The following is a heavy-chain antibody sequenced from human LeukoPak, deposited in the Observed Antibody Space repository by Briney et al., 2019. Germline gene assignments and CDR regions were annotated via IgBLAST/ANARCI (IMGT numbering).Heavy chain of an antibody. CDR2: IYYSGST. Sequence: PSQTLSLTCTVSGGSFSSSSSYWGWIRQPPGKGLEWIGSIYYSGSTYYNPSLTSRVTISVDTSKNQFSLKLSSVTAADTAVYYCARQRYALFDYWGQGTLVTVSS. V-gene: IGHV4-39*01. D-gene: IGHD3-16*02. CDR3: ARQRYALFDY. J-gene: IGHJ4*02. CDR1: GGSFSSSSSY.